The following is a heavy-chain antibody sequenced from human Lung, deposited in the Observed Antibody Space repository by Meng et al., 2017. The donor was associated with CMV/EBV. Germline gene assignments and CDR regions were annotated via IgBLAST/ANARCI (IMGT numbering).Heavy chain of an antibody. D-gene: IGHD3-16*01. J-gene: IGHJ4*02. CDR3: ARDSPYSYYYDTDF. Sequence: KASGYTFTDYAISWVRLAPGQGLEWMGWISAYNGHTNYPQHLQGRVTMTTETSTSTAYMGLTSLTSDDTAVYYCARDSPYSYYYDTDFWGQGTLVTVSS. CDR2: ISAYNGHT. V-gene: IGHV1-18*01. CDR1: GYTFTDYA.